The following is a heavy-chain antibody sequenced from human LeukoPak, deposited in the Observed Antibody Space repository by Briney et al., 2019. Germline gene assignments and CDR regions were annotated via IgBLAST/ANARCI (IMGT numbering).Heavy chain of an antibody. CDR2: ISSSSSTI. V-gene: IGHV3-48*01. Sequence: PGGSLRLSCAASGFTFSSYSMNWVRQAPGKGLEWVSYISSSSSTIYYADSVKGRFTISRDNAKNSLYLQMNSLRAEDTAVYYCARASHFGGSSWYLPETNWFDPWGQGTLVTVSS. CDR3: ARASHFGGSSWYLPETNWFDP. D-gene: IGHD6-13*01. CDR1: GFTFSSYS. J-gene: IGHJ5*02.